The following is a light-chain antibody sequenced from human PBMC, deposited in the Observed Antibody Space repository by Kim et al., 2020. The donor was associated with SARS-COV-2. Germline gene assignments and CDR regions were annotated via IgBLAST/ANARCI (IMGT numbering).Light chain of an antibody. CDR3: QQYANLPVT. Sequence: EIVLTQSPGTLSLSPGERAILSCRASQSVTSSYLAWYQQKPGQAPRLLIYDGSSRAIGIPDRFSGSGSGTDFTLTISRLEPEDFAVYCCQQYANLPVTFGQGTRLEIK. CDR1: QSVTSSY. V-gene: IGKV3-20*01. J-gene: IGKJ5*01. CDR2: DGS.